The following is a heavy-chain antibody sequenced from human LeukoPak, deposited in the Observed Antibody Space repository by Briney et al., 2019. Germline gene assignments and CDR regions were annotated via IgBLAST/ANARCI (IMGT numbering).Heavy chain of an antibody. Sequence: SVKVSCKASGGTFSSYAISWVRQAPGQGPEWMGRIIPIFGTANYAQKFQGRVTITTDESTSTAYMELSSLRSEDTAVYYCARSQYSSGWDFHYWGQGTLVTVSS. J-gene: IGHJ4*02. D-gene: IGHD6-19*01. CDR2: IIPIFGTA. CDR3: ARSQYSSGWDFHY. V-gene: IGHV1-69*05. CDR1: GGTFSSYA.